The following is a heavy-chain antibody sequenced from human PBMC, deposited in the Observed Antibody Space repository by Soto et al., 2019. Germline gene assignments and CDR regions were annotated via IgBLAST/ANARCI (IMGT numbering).Heavy chain of an antibody. V-gene: IGHV1-46*01. J-gene: IGHJ3*02. CDR1: GYTFTSYY. CDR2: INPSGGST. Sequence: GASVKVSCKASGYTFTSYYMHWVRQAPGQGLERMGIINPSGGSTSYAQKFQGRVTMTRDTSTSTVYMELSSLRSEDTAVYYCARSYYYDSSGYFIRAPAFDIWGQGTMVTVSS. CDR3: ARSYYYDSSGYFIRAPAFDI. D-gene: IGHD3-22*01.